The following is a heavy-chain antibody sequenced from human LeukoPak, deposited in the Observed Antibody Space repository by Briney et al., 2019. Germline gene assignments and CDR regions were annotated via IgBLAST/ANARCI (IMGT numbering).Heavy chain of an antibody. CDR2: LSSSGGST. CDR3: AKDGWFYDSSGLGAFDV. V-gene: IGHV3-23*01. CDR1: GFTSGCSFSTYA. D-gene: IGHD3-22*01. J-gene: IGHJ3*01. Sequence: GGSLRLSCTAAGFTSGCSFSTYAMSWVRQAPGKGLEWVTTLSSSGGSTYYADSVKGRFTISRDNSKSTLYLQMDTLRADDTAVYYCAKDGWFYDSSGLGAFDVWGQGTMVTVSS.